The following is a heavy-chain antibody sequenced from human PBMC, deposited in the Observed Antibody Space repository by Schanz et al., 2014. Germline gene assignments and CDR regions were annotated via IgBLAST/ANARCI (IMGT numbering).Heavy chain of an antibody. CDR3: AKDHPSSGWPAFDV. CDR2: IKQDGSEK. CDR1: GFIFSNSW. V-gene: IGHV3-7*03. Sequence: EVQLVESGGGLVQPGGSLRLSCAASGFIFSNSWMSWVRQAPGKGLEWVANIKQDGSEKYYVDSVKGRFTISRDLSSNTLYLQMNSLRADDSAIYYCAKDHPSSGWPAFDVWGQGTQVTVSS. J-gene: IGHJ4*02. D-gene: IGHD6-19*01.